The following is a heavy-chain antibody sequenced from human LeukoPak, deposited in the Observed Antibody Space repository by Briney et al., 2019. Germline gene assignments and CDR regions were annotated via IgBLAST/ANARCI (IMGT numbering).Heavy chain of an antibody. D-gene: IGHD6-13*01. CDR2: ISSSSSYI. Sequence: GGSLRLSCAASGFTFSSYSMNWVRQAPGKGLEWVSSISSSSSYIYYADSVKGRFTISRDNAKNSLYLQMNSLRAEDTAVYYCARGFAAAGALDYRGQGTLVTVSS. CDR3: ARGFAAAGALDY. J-gene: IGHJ4*02. V-gene: IGHV3-21*01. CDR1: GFTFSSYS.